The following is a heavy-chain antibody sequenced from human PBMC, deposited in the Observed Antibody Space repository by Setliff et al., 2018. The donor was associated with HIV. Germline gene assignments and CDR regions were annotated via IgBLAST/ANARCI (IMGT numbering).Heavy chain of an antibody. J-gene: IGHJ6*03. CDR3: ARLAPLGYYYYMDV. CDR1: GYSFSSHW. Sequence: PGESLKISCKGSGYSFSSHWIGWVRQLPGKGLEWIGIIYPADSKTTYSPSFHGQVTIAADKSIRAAYLQWSSLKASDTGMFYCARLAPLGYYYYMDVWGNGTTVTVSS. CDR2: IYPADSKT. V-gene: IGHV5-51*01. D-gene: IGHD2-21*01.